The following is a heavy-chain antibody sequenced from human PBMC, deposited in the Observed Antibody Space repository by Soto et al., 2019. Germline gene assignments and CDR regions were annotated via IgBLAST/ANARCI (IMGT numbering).Heavy chain of an antibody. V-gene: IGHV4-34*01. CDR3: ARSQTTVTSYDY. D-gene: IGHD4-17*01. Sequence: PSETLSLTCAVYGGSFSDYYWDWIRQPPGKGLEWIGEINHSGNTNYNPSLKSRVTISVDRSKNQFSLKLSSVTAADTAVYYCARSQTTVTSYDYWGQGTLVTVSS. CDR2: INHSGNT. J-gene: IGHJ4*02. CDR1: GGSFSDYY.